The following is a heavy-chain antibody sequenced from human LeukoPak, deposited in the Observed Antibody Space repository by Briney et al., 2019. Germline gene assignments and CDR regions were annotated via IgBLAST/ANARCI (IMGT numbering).Heavy chain of an antibody. CDR2: ISGSGGST. Sequence: KSGGSLRLSCAASGFTFSSYAMSWVRQAPGKGLEWVSAISGSGGSTYYADTVKGRFTISRDNSKNTLYLQMNSLRAEDTAVYYCAKVARKTGPFDYWGQGTLVTVSS. V-gene: IGHV3-23*01. CDR1: GFTFSSYA. J-gene: IGHJ4*02. CDR3: AKVARKTGPFDY. D-gene: IGHD1-1*01.